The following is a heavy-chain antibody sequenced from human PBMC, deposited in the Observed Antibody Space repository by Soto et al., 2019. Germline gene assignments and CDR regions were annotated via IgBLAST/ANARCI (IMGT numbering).Heavy chain of an antibody. J-gene: IGHJ4*02. CDR2: INAGNGNT. D-gene: IGHD2-21*02. Sequence: QVQLVQSGAEVKKPGASVKVSCKASGCTFTSYAMHWVREAPGQRLEWMGWINAGNGNTKYSQKFQGRVTITRDTSASTAYMELSSLRSEDTAVYYCARSIVVVTALDYWGQGTLVTVSS. V-gene: IGHV1-3*01. CDR1: GCTFTSYA. CDR3: ARSIVVVTALDY.